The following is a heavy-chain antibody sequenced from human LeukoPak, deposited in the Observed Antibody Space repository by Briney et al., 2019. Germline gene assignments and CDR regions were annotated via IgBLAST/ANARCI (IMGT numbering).Heavy chain of an antibody. CDR1: GFTFSSYS. CDR3: AREEYTVTTGYYYYYMDV. Sequence: GGSLRLSCAASGFTFSSYSMNWVRQAPGKGLEWVPSISSSSSYIYYADSVKGRFTISRDNAKNSLYLQMNSLRAEDTAVYYCAREEYTVTTGYYYYYMDVWGKGTTVTVSS. D-gene: IGHD4-17*01. CDR2: ISSSSSYI. J-gene: IGHJ6*03. V-gene: IGHV3-21*01.